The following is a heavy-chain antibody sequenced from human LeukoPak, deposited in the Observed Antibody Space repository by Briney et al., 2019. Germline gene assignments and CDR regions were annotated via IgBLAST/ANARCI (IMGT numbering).Heavy chain of an antibody. J-gene: IGHJ3*02. Sequence: PSQTLSLTCTVSGGSISSGGYFWSWIRQPPGKGLDWIGYIYHSGSTYYNPSLKSRVTISVDRSKNQFSLKLSSVTAADTAVHYCAREDRIADDAFDIWGQGTMVTVSS. CDR2: IYHSGST. V-gene: IGHV4-30-2*01. D-gene: IGHD6-13*01. CDR3: AREDRIADDAFDI. CDR1: GGSISSGGYF.